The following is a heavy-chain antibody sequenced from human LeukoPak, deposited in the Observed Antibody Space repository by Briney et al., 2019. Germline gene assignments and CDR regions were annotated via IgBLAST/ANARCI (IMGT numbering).Heavy chain of an antibody. Sequence: GESLTLSCGASGFTFGNYGMSWVRQASGKGLEWVSGISGGGDRIHYADSVKGRFTISRDNSKNTVFLQMNSLRVDDTAEYYCARDGFSEISRDNDGFDIWGQGTMVTVSS. D-gene: IGHD2-15*01. CDR3: ARDGFSEISRDNDGFDI. CDR1: GFTFGNYG. V-gene: IGHV3-23*01. CDR2: ISGGGDRI. J-gene: IGHJ3*02.